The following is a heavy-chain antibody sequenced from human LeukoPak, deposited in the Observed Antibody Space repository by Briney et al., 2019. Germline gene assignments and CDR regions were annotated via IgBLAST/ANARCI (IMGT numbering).Heavy chain of an antibody. J-gene: IGHJ4*02. Sequence: SETLSLTCAVSGGSISSSNWWSWVRQPPGKGLEWIGEIYHSGSTNYNPSLKSRVTISVDKSKNQFSLKLSSVTAADTAVYYCARGTEYYYDSSGYYFDYWGQGTLVTVSS. CDR1: GGSISSSNW. D-gene: IGHD3-22*01. V-gene: IGHV4-4*02. CDR3: ARGTEYYYDSSGYYFDY. CDR2: IYHSGST.